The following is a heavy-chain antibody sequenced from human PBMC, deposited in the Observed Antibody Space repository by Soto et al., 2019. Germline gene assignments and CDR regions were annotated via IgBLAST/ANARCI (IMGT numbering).Heavy chain of an antibody. CDR2: INTNTGNP. J-gene: IGHJ6*02. CDR3: AREMYYDFWSGYRYYYYGMDV. CDR1: GYTFTSYS. Sequence: ASVKVSCKAAGYTFTSYSMNWVRQAPGQGLECMGWINTNTGNPTYAQGFTGRFVFSLDTSVSTAYLQICSLKAEDTAVYYCAREMYYDFWSGYRYYYYGMDVWGQGTTVTVSS. D-gene: IGHD3-3*01. V-gene: IGHV7-4-1*01.